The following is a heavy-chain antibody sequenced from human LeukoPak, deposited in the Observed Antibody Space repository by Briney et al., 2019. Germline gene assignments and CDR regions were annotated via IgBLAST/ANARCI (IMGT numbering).Heavy chain of an antibody. J-gene: IGHJ4*02. CDR1: GFPFSSYG. Sequence: GGSLRLSCTASGFPFSSYGLHWVRQAPGKGLEWVAFIHFDGNNTYYADSVKGRFTISRDDFMNTLFLQMSSLRPEDTAVYYCARKAASTYYTELDYWGQGTLVTVSS. V-gene: IGHV3-30*02. D-gene: IGHD3-3*01. CDR2: IHFDGNNT. CDR3: ARKAASTYYTELDY.